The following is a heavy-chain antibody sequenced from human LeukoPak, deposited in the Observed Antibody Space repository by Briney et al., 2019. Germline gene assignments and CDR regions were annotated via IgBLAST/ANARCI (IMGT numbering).Heavy chain of an antibody. J-gene: IGHJ4*02. CDR2: ISSSSSYI. V-gene: IGHV3-21*01. D-gene: IGHD6-13*01. Sequence: AGGSLRLSCAASGFTFSSYSMNWVRQAPGKGLEWVSSISSSSSYIYYADSVKGRFTISRDNAKNSLYLQMNSLRAEDTAVYYCARLKAAAGRTFDYWGQGTLVTVSS. CDR1: GFTFSSYS. CDR3: ARLKAAAGRTFDY.